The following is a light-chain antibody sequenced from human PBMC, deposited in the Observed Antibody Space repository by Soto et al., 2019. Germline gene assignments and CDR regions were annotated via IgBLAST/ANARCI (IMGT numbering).Light chain of an antibody. CDR2: GAS. CDR3: QQYNNWPRT. Sequence: EIVMKQSPATLSVSPGERATLSCRASQSVSSNLAWYQQKPGQAPRLLIYGASTRATGIPARFSGSGSGTEFTLTICSLQSEEFAGYYCQQYNNWPRTFGQGTKVEIK. V-gene: IGKV3-15*01. CDR1: QSVSSN. J-gene: IGKJ1*01.